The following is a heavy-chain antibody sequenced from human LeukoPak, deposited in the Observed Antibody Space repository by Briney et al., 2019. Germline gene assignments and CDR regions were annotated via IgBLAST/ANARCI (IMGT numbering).Heavy chain of an antibody. J-gene: IGHJ1*01. CDR2: ISAYNGRT. D-gene: IGHD3-16*01. V-gene: IGHV1-18*01. CDR1: GYTFTSYG. Sequence: ASVKVSCKASGYTFTSYGISWVRQAPGQGLEWMGWISAYNGRTNYAQMLQGRVTMTTDTSTSTAYMELRSLRPDDTAVYYCARAPLTFGGVMGGPQALEYFQHWGQGTLVAVSS. CDR3: ARAPLTFGGVMGGPQALEYFQH.